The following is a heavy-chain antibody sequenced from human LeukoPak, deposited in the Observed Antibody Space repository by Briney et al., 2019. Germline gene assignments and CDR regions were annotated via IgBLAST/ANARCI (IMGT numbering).Heavy chain of an antibody. V-gene: IGHV1-46*01. Sequence: ASVKVSCKASGYTFTSYYMHWVRQAPGQGLEWMGKINPSGGSTSYAQNFQGRVTMARDTSTSTVYMELSSLRSEDTAVYYCATWGSSSSPLPTMDVWGQGTTVTVSS. CDR1: GYTFTSYY. J-gene: IGHJ6*02. CDR2: INPSGGST. CDR3: ATWGSSSSPLPTMDV. D-gene: IGHD6-13*01.